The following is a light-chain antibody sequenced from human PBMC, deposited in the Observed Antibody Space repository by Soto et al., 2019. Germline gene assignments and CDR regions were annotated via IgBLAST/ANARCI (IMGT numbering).Light chain of an antibody. CDR2: EVS. J-gene: IGLJ2*01. CDR3: SSYAGSNVV. Sequence: QSVLTQPPSASGSPGQSVTISCTGTNSDVGGYDYVSWYQQHPGKAPKLMIYEVSKRPSGVPDRFSGSKSGNTASLTVSGLQAEDDADYYCSSYAGSNVVFGGGTKLTVL. CDR1: NSDVGGYDY. V-gene: IGLV2-8*01.